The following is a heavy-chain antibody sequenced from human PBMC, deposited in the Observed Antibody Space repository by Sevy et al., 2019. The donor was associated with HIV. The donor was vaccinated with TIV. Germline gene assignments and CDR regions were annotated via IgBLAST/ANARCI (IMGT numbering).Heavy chain of an antibody. CDR3: AKDLASDDYYGMDV. CDR2: ISYDGGNK. Sequence: GGSLRLSCAASGFTFSSYGMHWVRQAPGKGLEWVAVISYDGGNKYYVDSVKGRFTITRDNSKNTLYLQMNSLRAEDTAVYYCAKDLASDDYYGMDVWGRGTTVTVSS. V-gene: IGHV3-30*18. CDR1: GFTFSSYG. J-gene: IGHJ6*02.